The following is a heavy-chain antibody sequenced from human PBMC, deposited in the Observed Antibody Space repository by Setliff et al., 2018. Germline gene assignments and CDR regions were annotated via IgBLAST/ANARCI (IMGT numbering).Heavy chain of an antibody. Sequence: ASVKVSCKASGYTFTGYYMHWVRQAPGQGLEWMGWINPNSGGTNYAQKFQGWVTMTRDTSISTAYMELSRLRSDDTAVYYCARRRYYYDSSGYRWGGFYFDYWGQGTLVTFSS. CDR1: GYTFTGYY. D-gene: IGHD3-22*01. CDR3: ARRRYYYDSSGYRWGGFYFDY. V-gene: IGHV1-2*04. J-gene: IGHJ4*02. CDR2: INPNSGGT.